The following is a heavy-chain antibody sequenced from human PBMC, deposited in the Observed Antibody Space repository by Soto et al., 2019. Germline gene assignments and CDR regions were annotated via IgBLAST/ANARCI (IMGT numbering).Heavy chain of an antibody. CDR1: GYKFTSYW. D-gene: IGHD6-19*01. CDR2: IYPGDSDI. Sequence: PGESLKISCKASGYKFTSYWIGWVRQLPGKGLEWMAIIYPGDSDIKYSPSFEGQVTISADKSISTAYLQFSSLKASDTATYYCARHPPRGWDDNLFAPGGQGTLVTVSS. CDR3: ARHPPRGWDDNLFAP. J-gene: IGHJ5*02. V-gene: IGHV5-51*01.